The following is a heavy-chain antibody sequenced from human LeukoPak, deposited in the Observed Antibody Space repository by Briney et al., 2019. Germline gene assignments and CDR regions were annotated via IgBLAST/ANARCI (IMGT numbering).Heavy chain of an antibody. CDR2: IIPIFSTA. CDR3: ARSNNYGGEFDY. J-gene: IGHJ4*02. CDR1: RGTFSTYA. V-gene: IGHV1-69*05. Sequence: SVRVSCTASRGTFSTYAISWVRQAPGQGLEWRGGIIPIFSTANYAQKFQGRVTITTDESTSTAYMELSSLRSEDTAVYYCARSNNYGGEFDYWGQGTLVTVSS. D-gene: IGHD4-23*01.